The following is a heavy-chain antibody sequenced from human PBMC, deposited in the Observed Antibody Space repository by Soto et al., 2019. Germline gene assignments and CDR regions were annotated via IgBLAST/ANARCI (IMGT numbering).Heavy chain of an antibody. CDR3: AKDLYSGYDESRSLYYYYYGMDV. J-gene: IGHJ6*02. Sequence: GGSLRLSCAASGFTFSSYGMHWVRQAPGKGLEWVAVISYDGSNKYYADSVKGRFTIPRDNSKNTLYLQMNSLRAEDTAVYYCAKDLYSGYDESRSLYYYYYGMDVWGQGTTVTVSS. D-gene: IGHD5-12*01. V-gene: IGHV3-30*18. CDR1: GFTFSSYG. CDR2: ISYDGSNK.